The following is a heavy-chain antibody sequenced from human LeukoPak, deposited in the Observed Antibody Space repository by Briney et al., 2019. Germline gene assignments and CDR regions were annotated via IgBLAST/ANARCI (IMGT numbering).Heavy chain of an antibody. D-gene: IGHD2-2*01. J-gene: IGHJ5*02. CDR3: ARVGYCSSTSCSNWFDP. Sequence: SETLFLTCTVSGGSISSYYWSWIRQPPGKGLEWIGYIYYSGSTNYNPSLKSRVTISVDTSKNQFSLKLSSVTAADTAVYYCARVGYCSSTSCSNWFDPWGQGTLVTVSS. V-gene: IGHV4-59*01. CDR2: IYYSGST. CDR1: GGSISSYY.